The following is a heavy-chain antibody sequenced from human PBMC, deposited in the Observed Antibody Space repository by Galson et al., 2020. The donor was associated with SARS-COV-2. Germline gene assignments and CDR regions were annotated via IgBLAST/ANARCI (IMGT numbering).Heavy chain of an antibody. J-gene: IGHJ3*02. CDR2: IYYSGST. CDR1: GGSISSYY. V-gene: IGHV4-59*01. Sequence: TLSLTCTVSGGSISSYYWSWIRQPPGKGLEWIGYIYYSGSTNYNPSLKSRVTISVDTYKNQFSLKRSSVTAADTVVYYYARVWRVAAIGGQDAFDIGGQGTMVTFSS. D-gene: IGHD2-15*01. CDR3: ARVWRVAAIGGQDAFDI.